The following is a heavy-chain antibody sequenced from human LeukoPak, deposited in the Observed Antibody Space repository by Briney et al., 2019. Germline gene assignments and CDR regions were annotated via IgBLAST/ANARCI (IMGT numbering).Heavy chain of an antibody. V-gene: IGHV1-69*13. CDR2: IIPIFGTA. CDR1: GGTFSSYA. J-gene: IGHJ3*02. Sequence: ASVKVSCKASGGTFSSYAISWVRQAPGQGLEWMGGIIPIFGTANYAQKFQGRVTITADESTSTAYMELSSLRSDDTAVYYCARLEQLWFPDAFDIWGQGTMVTVSS. CDR3: ARLEQLWFPDAFDI. D-gene: IGHD5-18*01.